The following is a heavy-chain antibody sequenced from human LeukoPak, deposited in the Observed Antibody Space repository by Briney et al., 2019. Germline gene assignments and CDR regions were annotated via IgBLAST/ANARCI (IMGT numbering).Heavy chain of an antibody. CDR1: GFTLSSYG. J-gene: IGHJ6*03. CDR2: IRYDGSNK. D-gene: IGHD1-14*01. Sequence: GGSLRLSCAASGFTLSSYGMHWVRQAPGKGLEWVAFIRYDGSNKYYADSVKGRFTISRDNSKNTLNLQMHSLRAEDTAVYYCAKGKGSGHYYYYSMDVWGKGTTVTVSS. CDR3: AKGKGSGHYYYYSMDV. V-gene: IGHV3-30*02.